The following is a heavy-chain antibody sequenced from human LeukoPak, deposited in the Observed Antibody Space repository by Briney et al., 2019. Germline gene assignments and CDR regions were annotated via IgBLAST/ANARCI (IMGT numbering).Heavy chain of an antibody. V-gene: IGHV1-69*04. CDR3: ARDSHQSAFDI. CDR1: GGTFSSYA. J-gene: IGHJ3*02. Sequence: ASVKVSCKASGGTFSSYAISWVRQAPGQGLEWMGRIIPILGIANYAQKFQGRVTITADKSTSTAYMELSSLRSEDTAVYYCARDSHQSAFDIWGQGTMVTVSS. CDR2: IIPILGIA.